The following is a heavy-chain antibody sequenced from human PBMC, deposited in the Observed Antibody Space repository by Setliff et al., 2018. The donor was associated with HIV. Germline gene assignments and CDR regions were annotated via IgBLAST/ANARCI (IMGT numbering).Heavy chain of an antibody. CDR3: ARYSSSWHTFDY. V-gene: IGHV3-74*01. Sequence: PGGSLRLSCAASGFTFSRYWMHWVRQAPGQGLVWVSGINNDTTTTTYADSVKGRFSISRDNAKNTLYLQMNSLTPEDTAVYHCARYSSSWHTFDYWGQGTPVTVSS. J-gene: IGHJ4*02. D-gene: IGHD6-13*01. CDR2: INNDTTTT. CDR1: GFTFSRYW.